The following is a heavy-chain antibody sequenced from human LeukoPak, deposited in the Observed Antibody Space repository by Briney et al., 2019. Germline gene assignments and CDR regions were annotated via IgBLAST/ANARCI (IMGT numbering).Heavy chain of an antibody. D-gene: IGHD2-2*01. CDR1: GFTFSDYY. Sequence: GGSLRLSCAASGFTFSDYYMSWIRQAPGKGLEWVSYISSSGSTIYYADSVKGRFTISRDNAKNSLYLQMNSLRAEDTAVYYCARSVVPAAIVGRWFDPWGQGTLVTVSS. CDR3: ARSVVPAAIVGRWFDP. J-gene: IGHJ5*02. V-gene: IGHV3-11*04. CDR2: ISSSGSTI.